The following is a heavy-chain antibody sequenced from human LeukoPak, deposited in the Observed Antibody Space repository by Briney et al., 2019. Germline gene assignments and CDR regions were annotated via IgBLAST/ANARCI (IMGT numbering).Heavy chain of an antibody. CDR2: ISVYNGNT. J-gene: IGHJ4*02. V-gene: IGHV1-18*04. Sequence: ASVKVSCKAPGYIFTNYSTSWVRQTPGQGLEWMGWISVYNGNTNYAQKLQGRVTMTTDTSTSTAYMELRTLRSDDTAVYYCARGAPLDYWGQGTLVTVSS. CDR3: ARGAPLDY. D-gene: IGHD3-16*01. CDR1: GYIFTNYS.